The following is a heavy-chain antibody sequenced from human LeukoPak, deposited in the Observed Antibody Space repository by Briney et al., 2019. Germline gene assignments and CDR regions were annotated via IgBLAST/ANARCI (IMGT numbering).Heavy chain of an antibody. CDR2: ISWNRGSI. Sequence: GGSLRLTCAASGFTFDNYAMHWVRHAPGKGLEWVSGISWNRGSIGYADSVKGRFTISRDNAKNSLYLQMTSLRAEDTALYYCAKVQRRMNAFDIWGQGTMVTVSS. D-gene: IGHD2-15*01. V-gene: IGHV3-9*01. J-gene: IGHJ3*02. CDR3: AKVQRRMNAFDI. CDR1: GFTFDNYA.